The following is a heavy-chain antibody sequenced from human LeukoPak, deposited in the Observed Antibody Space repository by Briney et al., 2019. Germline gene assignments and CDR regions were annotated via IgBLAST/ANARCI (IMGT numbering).Heavy chain of an antibody. CDR1: GFTVSSNY. D-gene: IGHD3-10*01. CDR3: ARVIGSGSYHFDY. J-gene: IGHJ4*02. CDR2: IYSGGST. V-gene: IGHV3-53*01. Sequence: GGSLRLSCAASGFTVSSNYMSWVRQAPGKGLEWVSVIYSGGSTYYADSVKGRFTISRDNSKNTLYLQMNSLRAEDTDVYYCARVIGSGSYHFDYWGQGTLVTVSS.